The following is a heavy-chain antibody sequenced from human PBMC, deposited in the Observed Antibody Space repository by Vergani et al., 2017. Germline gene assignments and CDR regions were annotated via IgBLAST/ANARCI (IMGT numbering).Heavy chain of an antibody. V-gene: IGHV3-21*06. CDR2: IGSSGPYI. J-gene: IGHJ6*02. D-gene: IGHD2-8*01. CDR3: ARDGTSGGCPDNYGMDV. CDR1: GFTFSDFS. Sequence: VQLVESGGGLVKPGGSLRLSCAASGFTFSDFSMSWVRQAPGKGLEWVAFIGSSGPYINYADSVKGRFIISRDNTNNSLFLQLRSLRAEDAAVYYCARDGTSGGCPDNYGMDVWGQGATVTVSS.